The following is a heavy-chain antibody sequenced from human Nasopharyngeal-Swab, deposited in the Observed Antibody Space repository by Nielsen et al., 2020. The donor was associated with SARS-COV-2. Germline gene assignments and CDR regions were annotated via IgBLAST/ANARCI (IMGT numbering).Heavy chain of an antibody. V-gene: IGHV3-48*04. CDR1: GFVFGSYS. Sequence: GESLKISCAATGFVFGSYSMNWVRQAPGKGLEWVAYISSGSHIIYHADSVKGRLTISRDNANNVLYLEMNSLRVEDTAMFYCARITSAGLDWGQGTQVTVSS. CDR2: ISSGSHII. CDR3: ARITSAGLD. J-gene: IGHJ4*02. D-gene: IGHD3-16*01.